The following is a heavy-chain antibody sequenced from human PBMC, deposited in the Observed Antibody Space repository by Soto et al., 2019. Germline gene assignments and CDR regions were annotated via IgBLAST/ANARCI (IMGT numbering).Heavy chain of an antibody. CDR3: ATASSGFARYFDL. CDR2: IKTKTDGGPT. J-gene: IGHJ2*01. Sequence: EELLVESGGGLVKPGGSLRLSCAASGFTFSNAWMSWVRQAPGKGLEWVGRIKTKTDGGPTDYAAPVKDRFTISRDDSKNTLYLQMNSLKTEDTAVYYCATASSGFARYFDLWGRGTLVIVSS. V-gene: IGHV3-15*01. CDR1: GFTFSNAW. D-gene: IGHD5-12*01.